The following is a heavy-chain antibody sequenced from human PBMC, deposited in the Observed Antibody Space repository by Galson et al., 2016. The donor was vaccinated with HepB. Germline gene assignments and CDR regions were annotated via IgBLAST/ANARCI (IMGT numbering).Heavy chain of an antibody. CDR3: ARGKFDCSGGTCHYYGMDV. D-gene: IGHD2-15*01. V-gene: IGHV3-13*01. CDR2: IGTAGDT. Sequence: SLRLSCAASGFTFSSDWMYWVRQATGKGLEWVSAIGTAGDTYYPGSVRGRFTISRENSKNSLYLQMNSLTAGDTAVYYCARGKFDCSGGTCHYYGMDVWGKGTTVTVSS. J-gene: IGHJ6*04. CDR1: GFTFSSDW.